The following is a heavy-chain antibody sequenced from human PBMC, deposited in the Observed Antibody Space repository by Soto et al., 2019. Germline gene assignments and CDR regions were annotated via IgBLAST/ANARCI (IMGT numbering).Heavy chain of an antibody. CDR3: AKDPVGYYGSGSSLLFDY. J-gene: IGHJ4*01. CDR2: ISYDGSNK. V-gene: IGHV3-30*18. CDR1: GFTFSSYG. D-gene: IGHD3-10*01. Sequence: QVQLVESGGGEVQPGRSLRLSCAASGFTFSSYGMHWVRQAPGKGLVWVAVISYDGSNKYYADSVKGRFTISRDNSKNTLYLQMNSLRAEDTAVYYCAKDPVGYYGSGSSLLFDYWRHGTLVTVSS.